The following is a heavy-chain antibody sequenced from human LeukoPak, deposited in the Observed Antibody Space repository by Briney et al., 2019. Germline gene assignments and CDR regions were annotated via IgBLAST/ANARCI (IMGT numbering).Heavy chain of an antibody. CDR3: ARGRVAATSVISY. D-gene: IGHD2-15*01. V-gene: IGHV4-34*01. Sequence: SETLSLTCAVYGGSFSGYYWSWIRQPPGKGLERIGEINHSGSTNYNPSLKSRVTISVDTSKNRFSLKLSSVTAADTAVYYCARGRVAATSVISYWGQGTLVTVSS. J-gene: IGHJ4*02. CDR1: GGSFSGYY. CDR2: INHSGST.